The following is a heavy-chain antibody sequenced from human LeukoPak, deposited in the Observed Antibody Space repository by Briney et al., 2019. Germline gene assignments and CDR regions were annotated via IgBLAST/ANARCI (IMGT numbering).Heavy chain of an antibody. D-gene: IGHD1-26*01. CDR3: AREDTRGNDI. J-gene: IGHJ3*02. CDR1: GGSISGYW. CDR2: IFYSGTT. Sequence: SETLSLPSSVAGGSISGYWCSWFVQPPGKGREWIGYIFYSGTTNYNPSLTSRVPMSVATSKGQFSLQLGSVTVADTAAYYCAREDTRGNDIWGQGTMVSVSS. V-gene: IGHV4-59*01.